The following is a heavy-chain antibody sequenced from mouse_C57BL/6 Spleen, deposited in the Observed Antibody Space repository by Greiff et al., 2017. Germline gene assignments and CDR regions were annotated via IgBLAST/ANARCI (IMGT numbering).Heavy chain of an antibody. J-gene: IGHJ4*01. V-gene: IGHV1-76*01. Sequence: VQGVESGAELVRPGASVKLSCKASGYTFTDYYINWVKQRPGQGLEWIARIYPGSGNTYYNEKFKGKATLTAEKSSSTAYMQLSSLTSEDSAVYFCASPYYGSSPYSAMDYWGQGTSVTVSS. D-gene: IGHD1-1*01. CDR1: GYTFTDYY. CDR3: ASPYYGSSPYSAMDY. CDR2: IYPGSGNT.